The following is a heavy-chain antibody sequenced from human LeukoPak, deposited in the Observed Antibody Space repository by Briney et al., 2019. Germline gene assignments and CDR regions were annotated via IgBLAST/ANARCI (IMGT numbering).Heavy chain of an antibody. V-gene: IGHV1-2*02. D-gene: IGHD1-26*01. CDR1: GYTFTGYY. J-gene: IGHJ4*01. Sequence: ASVKVSCKASGYTFTGYYMHWVRQAPGQGVEWMGWINPKIGGTNYAQKIQCRVTMTRDTSISTAYMELSRLGSDDTAVYYCARREFDYWGHGTPVTVSS. CDR3: ARREFDY. CDR2: INPKIGGT.